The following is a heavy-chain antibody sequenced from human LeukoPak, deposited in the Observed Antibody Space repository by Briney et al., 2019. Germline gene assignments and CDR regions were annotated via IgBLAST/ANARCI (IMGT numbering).Heavy chain of an antibody. CDR1: GFTFSSYG. V-gene: IGHV3-30*02. CDR2: IRYDGSNK. D-gene: IGHD3-3*01. J-gene: IGHJ4*02. CDR3: AREKAYYDFWSGYYLDY. Sequence: GGSLRLSCAASGFTFSSYGMHWVRQAPGKGLEWVAFIRYDGSNKYYADSVKGRFTTSRDNSKNTLYLQMNSLRAEDTAVYYCAREKAYYDFWSGYYLDYWGQGTLVTVSS.